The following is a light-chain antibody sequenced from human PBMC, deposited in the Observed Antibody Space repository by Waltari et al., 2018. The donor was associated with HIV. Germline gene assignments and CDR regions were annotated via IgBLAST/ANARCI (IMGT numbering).Light chain of an antibody. CDR1: QTIGGY. Sequence: DIQLTQSPSPLSASVGDRVTITCRASQTIGGYVNWYQQKPGKPPKLLIYSATSLQPGVPSRFSGSGSGTDFALTISSLQPEDFAIYYCEQIYTFPLFTFGPGTKVDIK. CDR3: EQIYTFPLFT. V-gene: IGKV1-39*01. J-gene: IGKJ3*01. CDR2: SAT.